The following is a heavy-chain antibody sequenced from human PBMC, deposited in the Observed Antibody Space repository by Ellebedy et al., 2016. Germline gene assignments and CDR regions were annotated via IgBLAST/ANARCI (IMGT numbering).Heavy chain of an antibody. J-gene: IGHJ3*02. Sequence: GESLKISXAASGFTFSDYYMSWIRQAPGKGLEWVSYISSSSSYTNYADSVKGRFTISRDNSKNTLYLQMNSLRAEDTAVYYCARAGSCSSTSCYLDAFDIWGQGTMVTVSS. CDR2: ISSSSSYT. CDR3: ARAGSCSSTSCYLDAFDI. D-gene: IGHD2-2*01. V-gene: IGHV3-11*05. CDR1: GFTFSDYY.